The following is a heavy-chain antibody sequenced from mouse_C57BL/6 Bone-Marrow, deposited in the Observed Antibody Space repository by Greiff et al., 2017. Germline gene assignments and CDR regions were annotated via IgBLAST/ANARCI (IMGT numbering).Heavy chain of an antibody. J-gene: IGHJ4*01. CDR2: INYDGSST. CDR1: GFTFSDYY. D-gene: IGHD1-1*01. Sequence: EVKLMESEGGLVQPGSSMKLSCTASGFTFSDYYMAWVRQVPEKGLEWVANINYDGSSTYYLDSLKSRFIISRDNAKNILYLQMSSLKSEDTATYYCAREGSSLYAMDYWGQGTSVTVSS. CDR3: AREGSSLYAMDY. V-gene: IGHV5-16*01.